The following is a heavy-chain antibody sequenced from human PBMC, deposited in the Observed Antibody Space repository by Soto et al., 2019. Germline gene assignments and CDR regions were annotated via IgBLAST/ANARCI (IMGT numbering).Heavy chain of an antibody. D-gene: IGHD3-22*01. V-gene: IGHV3-23*01. J-gene: IGHJ3*02. CDR3: ARSSGYHDAFDI. Sequence: GGSLRLSCAASGFTFSSYVMSWVRQAPGKGLEWVSAITDSGGSTYYADSVKGRFTISRDNSKNTLYLQMNSLRAEDTGVYYCARSSGYHDAFDIWGQGTMVTVSS. CDR1: GFTFSSYV. CDR2: ITDSGGST.